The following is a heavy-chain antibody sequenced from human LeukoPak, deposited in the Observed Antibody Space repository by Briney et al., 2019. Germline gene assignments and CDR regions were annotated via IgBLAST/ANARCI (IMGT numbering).Heavy chain of an antibody. D-gene: IGHD1-1*01. CDR3: AKANWVSNADAVW. V-gene: IGHV3-23*01. J-gene: IGHJ4*02. CDR2: IRGNGDT. CDR1: GISFSNYA. Sequence: PGGSLRLSCAASGISFSNYAMSWVRQAPARGPEWVSSIRGNGDTFYADSVKGRFTLSKDGSRNTVYLQLNNLRVDDTAVYYCAKANWVSNADAVWWGQGTLVTVSS.